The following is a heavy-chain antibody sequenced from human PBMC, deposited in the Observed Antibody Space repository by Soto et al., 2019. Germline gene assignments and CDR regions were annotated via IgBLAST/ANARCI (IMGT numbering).Heavy chain of an antibody. V-gene: IGHV3-30*18. CDR1: GFTFSSYG. CDR3: AKDKTFGPSYYFDY. CDR2: ISYDGSNK. D-gene: IGHD3-16*01. J-gene: IGHJ4*02. Sequence: GGSLRLSCAASGFTFSSYGMHWVRQAPGKGLEWVAVISYDGSNKYYADSVKGRFTISRDNSKNTLYLQMNSLRAEDTALYYCAKDKTFGPSYYFDYWGQGTLVTVSS.